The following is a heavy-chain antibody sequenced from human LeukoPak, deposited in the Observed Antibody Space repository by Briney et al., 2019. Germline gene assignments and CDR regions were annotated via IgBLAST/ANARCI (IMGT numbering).Heavy chain of an antibody. D-gene: IGHD5-18*01. CDR3: ARESGYSYGSDY. Sequence: PGGSLRLSCKVSGFTVSSNSWSWVRQAPGKGLEWVSFISSGGNTDHSDSVKGRFTISRDNAKNSLYLQMNSLRAEDTAVYYCARESGYSYGSDYWGQGTLVTVSS. CDR2: ISSGGNT. J-gene: IGHJ4*02. V-gene: IGHV3-53*01. CDR1: GFTVSSNS.